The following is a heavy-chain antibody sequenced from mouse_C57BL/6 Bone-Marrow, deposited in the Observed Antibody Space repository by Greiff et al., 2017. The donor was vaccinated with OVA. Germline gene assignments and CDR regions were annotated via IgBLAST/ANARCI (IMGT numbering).Heavy chain of an antibody. D-gene: IGHD2-14*01. Sequence: EVQLQESGPVLVKPGASVKMSCKASGYTFTDYYMNWVKQSHGKSLEWIGVINPYNGGTSYNQKFKGKATLTVDKSSSTAYMELNSLTSGDSAVYYCARRDDEFYAMEYWGQGTSVPVS. V-gene: IGHV1-19*01. CDR1: GYTFTDYY. CDR2: INPYNGGT. J-gene: IGHJ4*01. CDR3: ARRDDEFYAMEY.